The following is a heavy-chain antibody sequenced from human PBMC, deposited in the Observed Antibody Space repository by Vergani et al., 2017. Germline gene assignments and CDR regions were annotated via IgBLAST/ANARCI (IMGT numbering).Heavy chain of an antibody. Sequence: QVQLQESGPGLVKPSETLSLTRTVSGGSISSYYWSWIRQPPGKGLEWIGYIYYSGSTNYTPSLKSRVTKAVDTSKNQFSLKLGSVTAADTAVSYCASATPSDCTDDYWGQGTLVTVSS. CDR2: IYYSGST. V-gene: IGHV4-59*13. CDR1: GGSISSYY. D-gene: IGHD2-8*01. J-gene: IGHJ4*02. CDR3: ASATPSDCTDDY.